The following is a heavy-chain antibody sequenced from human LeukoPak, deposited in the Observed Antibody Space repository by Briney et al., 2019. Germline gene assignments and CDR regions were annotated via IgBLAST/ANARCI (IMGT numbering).Heavy chain of an antibody. CDR1: GASISSSIHY. CDR2: VYYSGGT. D-gene: IGHD3-10*01. Sequence: SETLSLTCAVSGASISSSIHYWGWVRQPPGKGLEWIGSVYYSGGTYYNPSLKSRFTISVDRPKNQFFLNVTSLTAADTAVYYCARSRQASGLLSSWGQGTPVVVSS. J-gene: IGHJ5*02. V-gene: IGHV4-39*07. CDR3: ARSRQASGLLSS.